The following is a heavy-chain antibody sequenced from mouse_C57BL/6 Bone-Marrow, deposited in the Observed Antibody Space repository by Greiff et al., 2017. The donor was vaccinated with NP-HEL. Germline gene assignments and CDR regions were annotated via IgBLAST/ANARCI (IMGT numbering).Heavy chain of an antibody. V-gene: IGHV1-18*01. J-gene: IGHJ4*01. D-gene: IGHD2-14*01. CDR3: VSHRYAMDY. CDR2: INPNNGGT. Sequence: EVQLQQSGPELVKPGASVKIPCKASGSTFTDYNMDWVKQSHGKSLEWIGDINPNNGGTIYNQKFKGKATLTVDKSSSTAYMELRSLTSEDTAVYYCVSHRYAMDYWGQGTSVTVSS. CDR1: GSTFTDYN.